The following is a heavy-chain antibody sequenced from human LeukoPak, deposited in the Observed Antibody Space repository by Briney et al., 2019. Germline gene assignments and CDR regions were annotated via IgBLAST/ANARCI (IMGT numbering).Heavy chain of an antibody. V-gene: IGHV3-30-3*01. CDR1: GFTFSTYA. CDR2: ISYDGSNK. CDR3: ARASTPYYYDSSGYPSA. J-gene: IGHJ5*02. D-gene: IGHD3-22*01. Sequence: GGSLRLSCAASGFTFSTYAMHWVRQAPGKGPEWVAVISYDGSNKYYADSVKGRFTISRDNSKNTLYLQMNSLRAEDTAVYYCARASTPYYYDSSGYPSAWGQGTLVTVSS.